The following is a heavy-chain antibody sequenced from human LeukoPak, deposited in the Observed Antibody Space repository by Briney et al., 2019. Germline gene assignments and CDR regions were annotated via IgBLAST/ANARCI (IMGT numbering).Heavy chain of an antibody. CDR1: GFTVSNNY. CDR2: TYSDGNT. V-gene: IGHV3-53*01. Sequence: GGSLRLSCAASGFTVSNNYMSWVRQAPGKGLEWVSNTYSDGNTNYAVSVKGRFTLSRDTSQNTLSLQINSLRAEDTAVYYCVRKNQDSNAAFAIWGQGTVVTVSS. CDR3: VRKNQDSNAAFAI. J-gene: IGHJ3*02. D-gene: IGHD1-14*01.